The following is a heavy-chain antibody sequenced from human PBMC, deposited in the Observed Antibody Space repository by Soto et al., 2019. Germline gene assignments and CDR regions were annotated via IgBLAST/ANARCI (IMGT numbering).Heavy chain of an antibody. J-gene: IGHJ6*02. CDR3: ARSQGSSTSLEIYYYYYYGMDV. Sequence: QVQLVQSGAEVKKPGSSVKVSCKASGGTFSSYAISWVRQAPGQGLEWMGGIIPISGTANYAQKFQGRVTINAADSTSTAYMELSSLTSEDTAVYYGARSQGSSTSLEIYYYYYYGMDVWGQGTTVTVSS. CDR1: GGTFSSYA. D-gene: IGHD2-2*01. V-gene: IGHV1-69*01. CDR2: IIPISGTA.